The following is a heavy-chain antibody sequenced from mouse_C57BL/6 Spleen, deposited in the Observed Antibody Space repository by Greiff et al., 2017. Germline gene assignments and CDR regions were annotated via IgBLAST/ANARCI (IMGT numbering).Heavy chain of an antibody. Sequence: EVQGVESGGDLVKPGGSLKLSCAASGFTFSSYGMSWVRQTPDQRLEWVATISRGGSYTYYPDSVKGRFTISRDNAKNTLYLQMSSLKSEDTDMYYCARHVGSSFYAMDYWGQGTSVTVSS. CDR3: ARHVGSSFYAMDY. CDR2: ISRGGSYT. J-gene: IGHJ4*01. V-gene: IGHV5-6*01. D-gene: IGHD1-1*01. CDR1: GFTFSSYG.